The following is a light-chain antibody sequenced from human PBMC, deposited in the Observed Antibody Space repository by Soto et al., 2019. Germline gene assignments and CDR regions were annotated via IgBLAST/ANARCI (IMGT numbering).Light chain of an antibody. Sequence: QSALTQPPAVSGAPGQTVTISCSGSDSNIGAGYDLHWYQQIPGTAPKLLIHSNFLRASGVPDRFSASKSVTSASLAIIGLQADDEADYYCQSYDTRLGDWVFGGGTQLTV. V-gene: IGLV1-40*01. CDR2: SNF. CDR3: QSYDTRLGDWV. CDR1: DSNIGAGYD. J-gene: IGLJ3*02.